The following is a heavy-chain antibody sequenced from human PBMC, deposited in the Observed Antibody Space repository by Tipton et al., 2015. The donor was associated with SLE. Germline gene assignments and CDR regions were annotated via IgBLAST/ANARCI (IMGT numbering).Heavy chain of an antibody. CDR1: GYSISSGYY. CDR2: INHSGST. V-gene: IGHV4-38-2*02. CDR3: TGGYFDY. D-gene: IGHD3-16*01. Sequence: TLSLTCTVSGYSISSGYYWGWIRQPPGKGLEWIGEINHSGSTNYNPSLKSRVTISVDTSKNQFSLKLSSVTAADTAVYYCTGGYFDYWGQGTLVTVSS. J-gene: IGHJ4*02.